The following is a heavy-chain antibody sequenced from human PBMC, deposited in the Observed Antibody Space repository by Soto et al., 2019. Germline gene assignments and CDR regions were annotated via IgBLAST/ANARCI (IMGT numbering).Heavy chain of an antibody. J-gene: IGHJ2*01. V-gene: IGHV4-31*03. CDR2: IYYSGST. CDR3: TTDYGHWYFDL. CDR1: GGSIGSGGYY. Sequence: SETLSLTCTVSGGSIGSGGYYWSWIRQHPGKGLEWIGYIYYSGSTYYNPSLKSRVTISVDTSKNQFSLKLSSVTAADTAVYYCTTDYGHWYFDLWGRGTLVTVSS. D-gene: IGHD4-17*01.